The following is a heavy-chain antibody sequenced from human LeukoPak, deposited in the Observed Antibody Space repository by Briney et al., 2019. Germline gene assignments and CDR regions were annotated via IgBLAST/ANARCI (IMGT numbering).Heavy chain of an antibody. CDR1: GGSFSGYY. CDR3: ARVSYYDSSGNRGAFDY. Sequence: PSETLSLTCAVYGGSFSGYYWSWIRQPPGKGLEWSGEINHSGSTNYNPSLKSRVTISVDTSKNQFSLKLSSVTAADTAVYYCARVSYYDSSGNRGAFDYWGQGTLVTVSS. J-gene: IGHJ4*02. CDR2: INHSGST. D-gene: IGHD3-22*01. V-gene: IGHV4-34*01.